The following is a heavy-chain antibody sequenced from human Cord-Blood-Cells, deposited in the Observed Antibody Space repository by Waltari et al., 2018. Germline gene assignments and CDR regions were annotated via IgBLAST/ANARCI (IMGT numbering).Heavy chain of an antibody. CDR1: GYSFTSYW. D-gene: IGHD6-13*01. J-gene: IGHJ4*02. CDR3: ATASGIAAAGVAFVD. CDR2: IYPGDSDT. V-gene: IGHV5-51*01. Sequence: VQLVQSGAEVKKPGEYLKISCKGSGYSFTSYWIAWVRQMPGKGLEWRGIIYPGDSDTRYSPSVQGRVTNSADQSISTAGLQGSSLKASDTAMYYCATASGIAAAGVAFVDWGQGTLVTGAS.